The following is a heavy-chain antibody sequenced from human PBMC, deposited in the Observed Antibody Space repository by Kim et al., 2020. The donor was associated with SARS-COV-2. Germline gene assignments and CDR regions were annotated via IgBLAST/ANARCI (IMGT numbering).Heavy chain of an antibody. CDR1: GFTVSRNY. D-gene: IGHD4-4*01. J-gene: IGHJ2*01. Sequence: GGSLRLSCAASGFTVSRNYMSWVRQAPGKGLEWVSVIYSGGSTYYADSVKGRFTISRDNSKNTLYLQMNSLRAEDTAVYYCARVGPTVDWYFDLWGRGTLVTVSS. V-gene: IGHV3-66*01. CDR3: ARVGPTVDWYFDL. CDR2: IYSGGST.